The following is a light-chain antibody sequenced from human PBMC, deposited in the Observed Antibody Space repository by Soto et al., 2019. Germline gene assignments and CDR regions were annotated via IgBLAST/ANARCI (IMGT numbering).Light chain of an antibody. CDR1: QTVSSSF. Sequence: EIVLTQSPGTLSLSPGERATLSCRTSQTVSSSFLAWYQQKPGQAPRLLIYDASSRATDIPDRFSGSGSGTDFTLPIGRLEPEDFAVYYCQQYGSLGTFGQATKVDI. V-gene: IGKV3-20*01. CDR2: DAS. J-gene: IGKJ1*01. CDR3: QQYGSLGT.